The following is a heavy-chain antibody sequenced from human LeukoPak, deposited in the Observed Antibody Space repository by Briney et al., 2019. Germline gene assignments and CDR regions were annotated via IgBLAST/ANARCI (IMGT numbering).Heavy chain of an antibody. CDR2: IYSSGST. CDR3: ARHCGGSTCIWFDP. Sequence: VKPSETLSLTCTVSGDTISSYYWGWIRQPPGKGLEWIGSIYSSGSTYYTPSLKSRVTISVDTSKNQFSLKLSSVTAADTAVYYCARHCGGSTCIWFDPWGQGTLVTVSS. CDR1: GDTISSYY. V-gene: IGHV4-39*01. D-gene: IGHD2-21*01. J-gene: IGHJ5*02.